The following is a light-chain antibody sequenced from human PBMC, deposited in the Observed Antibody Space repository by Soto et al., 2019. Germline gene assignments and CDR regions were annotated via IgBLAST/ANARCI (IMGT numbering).Light chain of an antibody. J-gene: IGKJ1*01. CDR3: QQYSSLWT. CDR1: HVVSSSY. V-gene: IGKV3-20*01. Sequence: EIVLTQSPGTLSLSPGERATLSCRASHVVSSSYLAWYQHKPGQAPRLVIYTASSRATGIPDRFSGSGSGTDFSLTISRLEPEDFAVYYCQQYSSLWTFGQGTKVDI. CDR2: TAS.